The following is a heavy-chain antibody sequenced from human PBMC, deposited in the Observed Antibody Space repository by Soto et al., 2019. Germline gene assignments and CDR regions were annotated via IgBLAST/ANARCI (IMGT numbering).Heavy chain of an antibody. CDR3: AHKGGRGAGMDV. Sequence: QITLKESGPTLVKPTQTLTLTCTFSGFSVSTSGVGVAWIRQSPGKALEWLALIYWDNDKRYSPFLQSRVTITKDPSKNQEVLTMTNMDPVDTATYYCAHKGGRGAGMDVWGQGTTVTVSS. J-gene: IGHJ6*02. CDR2: IYWDNDK. V-gene: IGHV2-5*02. CDR1: GFSVSTSGVG. D-gene: IGHD2-15*01.